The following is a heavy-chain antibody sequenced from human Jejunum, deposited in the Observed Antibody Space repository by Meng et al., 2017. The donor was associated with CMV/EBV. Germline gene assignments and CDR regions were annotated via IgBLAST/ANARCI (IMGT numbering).Heavy chain of an antibody. V-gene: IGHV1-3*01. CDR3: ARTGCSSSSCYDY. Sequence: QVQLVQSGAEVKKPGASVNASCKASGYTFSNYAMNWVRQAPGQRLEWLGWINAGNGDTKYSQKFQGRVTITRDTSASTAYMELSSLRSEDTAVYYCARTGCSSSSCYDYWGQGTLVTVSS. J-gene: IGHJ4*02. CDR2: INAGNGDT. D-gene: IGHD2-2*01. CDR1: GYTFSNYA.